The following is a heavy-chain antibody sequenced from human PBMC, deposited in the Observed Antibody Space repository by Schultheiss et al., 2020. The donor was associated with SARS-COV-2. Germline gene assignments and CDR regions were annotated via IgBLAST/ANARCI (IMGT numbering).Heavy chain of an antibody. D-gene: IGHD2-8*02. Sequence: GESLKISCAASGFTFSSYAMHWVRQAPGKGLEWVAVISYDGSNKYYADSVKGRFTISRENAKNSLYLQMNSLRAEDTAVYYCARALVVYAIHHPFDYWGQGTLVTVSS. CDR3: ARALVVYAIHHPFDY. V-gene: IGHV3-30*04. CDR1: GFTFSSYA. J-gene: IGHJ4*02. CDR2: ISYDGSNK.